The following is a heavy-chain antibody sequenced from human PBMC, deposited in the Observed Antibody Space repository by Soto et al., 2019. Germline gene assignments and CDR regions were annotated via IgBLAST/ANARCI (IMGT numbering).Heavy chain of an antibody. J-gene: IGHJ4*02. Sequence: ESGGGVVQPGRSLRLSCAASGFTFNSYGIHWVRQAPGKGLEWVAVIWYDGSNKYYTDSVKGRFTISRDNSKNTLYLQMNSLRAEDTAVYYCARDRSTPVLDYWGQGTLVTVSS. CDR1: GFTFNSYG. V-gene: IGHV3-33*01. CDR2: IWYDGSNK. CDR3: ARDRSTPVLDY. D-gene: IGHD2-15*01.